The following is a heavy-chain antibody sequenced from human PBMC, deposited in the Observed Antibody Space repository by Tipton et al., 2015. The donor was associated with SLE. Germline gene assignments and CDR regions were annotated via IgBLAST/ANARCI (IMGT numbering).Heavy chain of an antibody. D-gene: IGHD1-14*01. CDR1: GGTFSSYT. V-gene: IGHV1-69*09. J-gene: IGHJ3*02. CDR2: IIPILGIA. CDR3: ASGKTGAFDI. Sequence: QLVQSGAEVKKTGSSVKVSCKASGGTFSSYTISWVRQAPGQGLEWMGRIIPILGIANYAQKFQGRVTITADKSTSTAYMELSSLRSEDTAVYYCASGKTGAFDIWGQGTMVTVSS.